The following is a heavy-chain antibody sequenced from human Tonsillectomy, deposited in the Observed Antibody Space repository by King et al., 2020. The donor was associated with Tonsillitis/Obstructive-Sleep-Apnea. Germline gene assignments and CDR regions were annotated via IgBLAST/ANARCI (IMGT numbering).Heavy chain of an antibody. Sequence: QLVQSGTEVKKPGASVKVSCKASGYSFTSYGISWVRQAPGQGLGWMGWISAYNGDTNCAQKLQGRVTMTTDTSTSTAYMELNNLRSDDTAVYYCARDSMSHYFDSSAYYTFAYWGQGTLVTVSS. J-gene: IGHJ4*02. CDR1: GYSFTSYG. V-gene: IGHV1-18*01. CDR2: ISAYNGDT. CDR3: ARDSMSHYFDSSAYYTFAY. D-gene: IGHD3-22*01.